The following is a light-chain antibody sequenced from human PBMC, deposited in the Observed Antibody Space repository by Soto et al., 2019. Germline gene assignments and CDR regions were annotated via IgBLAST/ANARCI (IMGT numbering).Light chain of an antibody. CDR1: SGHSSYI. J-gene: IGLJ3*02. CDR2: LEGSGSY. Sequence: QLVLTQSSSASASLGSSVKLTCTLSSGHSSYIIAWHQQQPGKAPRYLMKLEGSGSYNKGSGVPDRFSGSSSGADRYLTISTLQCEDEADYYCEPRDSNTHAVFGGGTKLTVL. V-gene: IGLV4-60*02. CDR3: EPRDSNTHAV.